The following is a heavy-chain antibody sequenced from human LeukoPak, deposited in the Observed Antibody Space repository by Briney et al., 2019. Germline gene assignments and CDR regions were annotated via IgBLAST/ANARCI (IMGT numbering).Heavy chain of an antibody. CDR3: ATYSGVHHKTFDD. CDR1: GITVSRYW. J-gene: IGHJ4*02. V-gene: IGHV3-7*03. CDR2: IKQDENEQ. Sequence: PGGSLRLSCAASGITVSRYWMGWVRQTPGGGLEWVANIKQDENEQDYVDSVRGRFTISRDNVKNSLYLQMNSLRVEDTALYFCATYSGVHHKTFDDWGQGTLVTVSS. D-gene: IGHD1-26*01.